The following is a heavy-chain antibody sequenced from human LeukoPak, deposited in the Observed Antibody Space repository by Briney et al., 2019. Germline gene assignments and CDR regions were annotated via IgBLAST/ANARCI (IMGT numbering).Heavy chain of an antibody. V-gene: IGHV1-24*01. CDR1: GSTLTELS. J-gene: IGHJ5*02. Sequence: GASVKVSCKVSGSTLTELSMHWVRQAPGEGLEWMGGFDPEDGEPIYAQKFQGRVTMTEDTSTDTVHMELSSLRSGDTAVYYCATDFLGFDPWGQGTLVTVSS. CDR3: ATDFLGFDP. CDR2: FDPEDGEP. D-gene: IGHD2/OR15-2a*01.